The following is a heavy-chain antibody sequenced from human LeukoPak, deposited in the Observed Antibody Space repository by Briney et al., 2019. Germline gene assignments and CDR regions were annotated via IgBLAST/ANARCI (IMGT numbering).Heavy chain of an antibody. V-gene: IGHV3-23*01. D-gene: IGHD6-19*01. CDR2: ISGSGGST. J-gene: IGHJ4*02. Sequence: PTGGSLRLSCAASGFTFSSYAMSWVRQAPGKGLEWVSAISGSGGSTYYADSVKGRFIISRDNSENTLYLQMNSLRAEDTAIYYCAKRGSGWYLDYWGQGTLVTVSS. CDR1: GFTFSSYA. CDR3: AKRGSGWYLDY.